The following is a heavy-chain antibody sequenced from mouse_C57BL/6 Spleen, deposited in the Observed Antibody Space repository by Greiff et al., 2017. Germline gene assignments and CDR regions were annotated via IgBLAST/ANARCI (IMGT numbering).Heavy chain of an antibody. J-gene: IGHJ3*01. V-gene: IGHV1-22*01. CDR2: INPNNGGT. D-gene: IGHD2-2*01. CDR1: GYTFTDYN. Sequence: VHVKQSGPELVKPGASVKMSCKASGYTFTDYNMHWVKQSHGKSLEWIGYINPNNGGTSYNQKFKGKATLTVNKSSSTAYMELRSLTSEDSAVYYCAREGYDEFAYWGQGTLVTVSA. CDR3: AREGYDEFAY.